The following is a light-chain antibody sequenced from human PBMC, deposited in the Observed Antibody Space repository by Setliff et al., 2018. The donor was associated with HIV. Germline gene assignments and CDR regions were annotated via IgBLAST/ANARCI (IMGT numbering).Light chain of an antibody. CDR2: EVR. CDR3: TSYASSSTFV. CDR1: SSDVGGYTY. Sequence: LTQPASVSGSPGQSITISCTGTSSDVGGYTYVSWYQQHPGKAPKLIIYEVRNRPSGVSTRFSGSKSGNTAPLTISGLQPGDEADYYCTSYASSSTFVFGSGTKVTVL. J-gene: IGLJ1*01. V-gene: IGLV2-14*03.